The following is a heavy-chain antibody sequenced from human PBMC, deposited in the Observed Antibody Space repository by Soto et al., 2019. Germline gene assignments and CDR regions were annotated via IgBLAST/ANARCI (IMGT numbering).Heavy chain of an antibody. J-gene: IGHJ2*01. Sequence: EVQLVESGGGLVKPGGSLRLSCAASGFTFSSYSMNWVRQAPGKGLEWVSSISSSSSYIYYADSVKGRFTISRDNAKNSLYLQMNSVRAEDTAVYYCARELGVAVAVRYFDLWGRGTLVTVSS. CDR2: ISSSSSYI. V-gene: IGHV3-21*01. CDR3: ARELGVAVAVRYFDL. CDR1: GFTFSSYS. D-gene: IGHD6-19*01.